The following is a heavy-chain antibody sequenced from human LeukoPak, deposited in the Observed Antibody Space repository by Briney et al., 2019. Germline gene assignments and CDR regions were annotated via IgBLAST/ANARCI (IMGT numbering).Heavy chain of an antibody. CDR3: ARRNTKYSSSWYLSGSGYCYMDV. J-gene: IGHJ6*03. V-gene: IGHV4-34*01. CDR1: GGSFSGYY. CDR2: INHSGST. D-gene: IGHD6-13*01. Sequence: SETLSLTCAVYGGSFSGYYWSWIRQPPGKGLEWIGEINHSGSTNYNPSLKSRVTISVDTSKNQFSLKLSSVTAADTAVYYCARRNTKYSSSWYLSGSGYCYMDVWGKGTTVTVSS.